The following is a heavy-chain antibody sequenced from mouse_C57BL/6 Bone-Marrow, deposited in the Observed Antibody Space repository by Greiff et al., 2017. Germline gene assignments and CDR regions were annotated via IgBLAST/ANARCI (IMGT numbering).Heavy chain of an antibody. CDR3: ARRGFPKGYDIDY. D-gene: IGHD3-1*01. CDR2: IDPTSGST. J-gene: IGHJ4*01. V-gene: IGHV1-64*01. Sequence: QVQLKQPGAELVKPGASVKLSCKASGYTFTSYWMHWVKQRPGQGLEWIGVIDPTSGSTNYNEKFKSKATLTVDTASSTAYMQLSSLTSEDSAVYYCARRGFPKGYDIDYWGQGTTVTVSS. CDR1: GYTFTSYW.